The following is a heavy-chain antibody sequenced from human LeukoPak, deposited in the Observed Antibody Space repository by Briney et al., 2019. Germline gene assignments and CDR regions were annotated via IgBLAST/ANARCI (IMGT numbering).Heavy chain of an antibody. J-gene: IGHJ4*02. Sequence: ASVKVSCKASGYTFIGYYVHWVRQAPGQGLEWMGWINPNSGATNYAQKFQGRLTMTRDTSISTAYMELSRLTSDDTAVYYCASERFGELGSDYWGQGTLVTVSS. CDR2: INPNSGAT. V-gene: IGHV1-2*02. CDR3: ASERFGELGSDY. CDR1: GYTFIGYY. D-gene: IGHD3-10*01.